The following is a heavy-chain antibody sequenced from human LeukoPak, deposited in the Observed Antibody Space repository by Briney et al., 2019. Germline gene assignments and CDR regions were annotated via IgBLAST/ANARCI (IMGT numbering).Heavy chain of an antibody. CDR3: AKVIRGGYGMDV. Sequence: SGGSLRLSCAASGFTFSSFGMNWVRQAPGKGLEWVSYISDSSSITYYADSVKGRFTISRDNAKNSLSLQLNSLRDEDTAVYFCAKVIRGGYGMDVWGQGTTVTVSS. J-gene: IGHJ6*02. D-gene: IGHD3-10*01. CDR1: GFTFSSFG. CDR2: ISDSSSIT. V-gene: IGHV3-48*02.